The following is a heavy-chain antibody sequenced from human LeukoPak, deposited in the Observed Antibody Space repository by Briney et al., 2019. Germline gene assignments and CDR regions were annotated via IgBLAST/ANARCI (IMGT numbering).Heavy chain of an antibody. J-gene: IGHJ1*01. Sequence: PGGSLRLXCTASGFTFSNYGFHWVRQAPGKGLEWVAFIQSDESNKHYADSVKGRFTVSRDNSKNTLYLQMNSLRPEDTAVYYFPKGFAIKNFRFFFWGQGALVTVPS. V-gene: IGHV3-30*02. CDR3: PKGFAIKNFRFFF. CDR2: IQSDESNK. D-gene: IGHD5-24*01. CDR1: GFTFSNYG.